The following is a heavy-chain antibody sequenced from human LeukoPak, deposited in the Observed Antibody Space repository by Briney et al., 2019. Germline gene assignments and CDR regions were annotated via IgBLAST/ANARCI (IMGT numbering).Heavy chain of an antibody. CDR3: ARDPRSSSGYYPTDAFDI. V-gene: IGHV3-23*01. CDR1: GFTFSSYA. CDR2: ISGSGGST. J-gene: IGHJ3*02. D-gene: IGHD3-22*01. Sequence: PGGSLRLSCAASGFTFSSYAMSWVRQAPGKGLEWVSAISGSGGSTYYADSVKGRFTISRDNSKNTLYLRMNSLRAEDTAVYYCARDPRSSSGYYPTDAFDIWGQGTMVTVSS.